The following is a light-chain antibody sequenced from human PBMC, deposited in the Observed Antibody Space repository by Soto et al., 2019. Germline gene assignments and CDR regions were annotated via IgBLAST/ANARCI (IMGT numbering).Light chain of an antibody. CDR2: SND. CDR3: ASWDDSLNGWV. J-gene: IGLJ3*02. V-gene: IGLV1-44*01. Sequence: QLVLTQAPSASGTPGQRVGISCSGASSNIGSNAINWYHQRPGAAPKLVIYSNDQRPSGVPDRFSGSKSGTSASLVINGLQSEDEADYYCASWDDSLNGWVFGGGTKLTVL. CDR1: SSNIGSNA.